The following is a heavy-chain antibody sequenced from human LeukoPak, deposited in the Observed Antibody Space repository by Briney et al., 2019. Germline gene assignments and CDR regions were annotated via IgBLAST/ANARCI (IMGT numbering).Heavy chain of an antibody. V-gene: IGHV4-59*08. CDR3: AGAVAGYKPFDY. CDR2: IYYRGST. J-gene: IGHJ4*02. D-gene: IGHD6-19*01. CDR1: GGSISSYY. Sequence: SETLSLTCTVSGGSISSYYWSWIRQPPGKGLEWIGYIYYRGSTNYNPPLKSRVTISIDRSKDQFSLKLSSVTAADTAVYYCAGAVAGYKPFDYWGQGTLVTVSS.